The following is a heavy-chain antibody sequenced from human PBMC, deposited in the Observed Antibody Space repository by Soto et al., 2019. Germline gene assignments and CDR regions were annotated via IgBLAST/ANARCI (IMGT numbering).Heavy chain of an antibody. Sequence: VAVIWYDGSNKYYADSVKGRFTISRDNSKNTLYLQMNSLRAEDTAVYYCARDLAAAGTKPDYWGQGTLVTVSS. V-gene: IGHV3-33*01. D-gene: IGHD6-13*01. J-gene: IGHJ4*02. CDR3: ARDLAAAGTKPDY. CDR2: IWYDGSNK.